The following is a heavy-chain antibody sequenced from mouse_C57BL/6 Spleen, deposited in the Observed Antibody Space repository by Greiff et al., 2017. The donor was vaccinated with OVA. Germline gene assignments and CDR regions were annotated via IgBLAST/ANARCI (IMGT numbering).Heavy chain of an antibody. D-gene: IGHD1-1*01. CDR1: GYTFTNYW. CDR2: IYPGGGYT. V-gene: IGHV1-63*01. Sequence: QVHVKQSGAELVRPGTSVKMSCKASGYTFTNYWIGWAKQRPGHGLEWIGDIYPGGGYTNYNEKFKGKATLTADKSSSTAYMQFSSLTSEDSAIYYCARSYGSSYDAMDYWGQGTSVTVSS. J-gene: IGHJ4*01. CDR3: ARSYGSSYDAMDY.